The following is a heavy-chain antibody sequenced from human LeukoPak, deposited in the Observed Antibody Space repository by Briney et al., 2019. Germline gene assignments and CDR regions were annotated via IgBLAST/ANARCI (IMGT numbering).Heavy chain of an antibody. Sequence: SQTLSLTCTVCGGSISSGSYYWSWIRQPAGKGLEWIGRIYTSGSTNYNPSLKSRVTISVDTSKNQFSLKLSSVTAADTAVYYCARAEGVRGAFDIWGQGTMVTVSS. CDR2: IYTSGST. CDR1: GGSISSGSYY. CDR3: ARAEGVRGAFDI. D-gene: IGHD1-14*01. V-gene: IGHV4-61*02. J-gene: IGHJ3*02.